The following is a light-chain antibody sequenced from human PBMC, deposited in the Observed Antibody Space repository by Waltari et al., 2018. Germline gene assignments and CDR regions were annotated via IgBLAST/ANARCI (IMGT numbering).Light chain of an antibody. CDR1: NIGSSS. CDR2: YDS. J-gene: IGLJ1*01. V-gene: IGLV3-21*04. Sequence: SYALTQPPSVSVAPGTTARITRGGDNIGSSSVPWYQQKPGQAPVLVIFYDSDRPSGIPERFSGANSGNTATLTISSVEAGDEAKYYCHVWHPDMDPGVFGPGTEVSV. CDR3: HVWHPDMDPGV.